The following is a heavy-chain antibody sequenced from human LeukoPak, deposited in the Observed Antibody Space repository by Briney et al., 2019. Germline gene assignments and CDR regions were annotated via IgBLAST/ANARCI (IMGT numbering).Heavy chain of an antibody. D-gene: IGHD6-13*01. CDR3: AKGQQGHMWLDN. CDR2: ISSYGGNV. Sequence: GGSLRLSCAASAFTFRSFGMQWVRQAPGKGLEWVAFISSYGGNVYYADSVNGRFSISRDNFKATLYLQMNSLRPEDTAVYYCAKGQQGHMWLDNWGQGTLVIVSS. V-gene: IGHV3-30*18. J-gene: IGHJ4*02. CDR1: AFTFRSFG.